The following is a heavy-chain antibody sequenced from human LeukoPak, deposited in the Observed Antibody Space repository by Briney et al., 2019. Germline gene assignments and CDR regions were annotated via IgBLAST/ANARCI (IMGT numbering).Heavy chain of an antibody. CDR3: ARDHSTYGGNSGFDY. CDR2: INHSGST. CDR1: GGSFSGYY. V-gene: IGHV4-34*01. J-gene: IGHJ4*02. Sequence: SETLSLTCAVYGGSFSGYYWSWIRQPPGKGLEWIGEINHSGSTNYNPSLKSRVTISVDTSKNQFSLKLSSVTAADTAVYYCARDHSTYGGNSGFDYWGQGTLVTVSS. D-gene: IGHD4-23*01.